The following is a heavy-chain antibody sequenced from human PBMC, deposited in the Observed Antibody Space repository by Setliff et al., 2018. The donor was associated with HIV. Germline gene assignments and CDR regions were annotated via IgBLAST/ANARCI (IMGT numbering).Heavy chain of an antibody. J-gene: IGHJ4*02. Sequence: TLSLTCTVSGGSISSGGYYWSWIRQHPGKGLEWIGYIYYSGSIYYNPSLKSRVTISVDTSKNQFSLKLSSVTAADTAVFYCARGTLYYYDTGGYSYFDYWGQGTLVTVSS. CDR3: ARGTLYYYDTGGYSYFDY. V-gene: IGHV4-31*03. D-gene: IGHD3-22*01. CDR1: GGSISSGGYY. CDR2: IYYSGSI.